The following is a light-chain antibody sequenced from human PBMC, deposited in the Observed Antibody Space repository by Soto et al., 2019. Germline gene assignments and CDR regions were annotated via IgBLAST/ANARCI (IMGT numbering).Light chain of an antibody. J-gene: IGLJ1*01. V-gene: IGLV2-23*02. CDR2: EVT. Sequence: QSALTQPASVSGSPGQSITISCTGTTSDVGNYNLVSWYQQHPTKAPKLLIYEVTKRPSGVSNRFSGSKSGSTASLTISGLQAEDEADYYCCSYAGTSTYVFGSGTKVTLL. CDR1: TSDVGNYNL. CDR3: CSYAGTSTYV.